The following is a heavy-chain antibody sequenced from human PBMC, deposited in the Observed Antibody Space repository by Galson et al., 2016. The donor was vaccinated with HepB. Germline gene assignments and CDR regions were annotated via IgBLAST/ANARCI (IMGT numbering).Heavy chain of an antibody. J-gene: IGHJ4*02. CDR2: IKSKGSGGTA. D-gene: IGHD2-21*01. V-gene: IGHV3-15*01. CDR3: AWVVKVEYYFGH. Sequence: SLRLSCAASGLTLSTFTDAWMSWVRQAPGKGLEWVARIKSKGSGGTADYAAPVRGRFTISRDDSKHMVYPQMNSLKTEDTATYYCAWVVKVEYYFGHWGQGTLVTVSS. CDR1: GLTLSTFTDAW.